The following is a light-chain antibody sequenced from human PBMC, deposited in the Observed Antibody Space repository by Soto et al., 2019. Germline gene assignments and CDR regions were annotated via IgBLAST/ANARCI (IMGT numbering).Light chain of an antibody. CDR1: ESLFGF. V-gene: IGKV3-15*01. J-gene: IGKJ2*01. Sequence: EIVLTQSPATLSVSPGDRVTLSCRASESLFGFLAWYQQKPGQSPRLLIYGGSTRATGIPARFSGSGSATYFTLSISSLQSEDLAVYFCQSSNAWPFASGLGTKLEI. CDR2: GGS. CDR3: QSSNAWPFA.